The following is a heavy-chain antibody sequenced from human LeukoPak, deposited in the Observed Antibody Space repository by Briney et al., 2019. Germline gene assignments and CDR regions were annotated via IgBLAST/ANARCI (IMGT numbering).Heavy chain of an antibody. CDR3: AKGIDNGDY. V-gene: IGHV3-23*01. D-gene: IGHD1-1*01. Sequence: GGSLRLSCAASGFIFSNYAMSWVRQAPGKGLEWVSIISDSGANTYYADSVRGRFTISRDNSKNTLYLQMNSLRAEDTAVYYCAKGIDNGDYWGQGTLVTVSS. CDR2: ISDSGANT. CDR1: GFIFSNYA. J-gene: IGHJ4*02.